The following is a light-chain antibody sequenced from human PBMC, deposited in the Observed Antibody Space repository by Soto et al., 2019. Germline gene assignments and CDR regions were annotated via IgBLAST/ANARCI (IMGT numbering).Light chain of an antibody. CDR1: SSDVGGYNY. CDR3: NSHAGSNTVI. J-gene: IGLJ2*01. V-gene: IGLV2-8*01. CDR2: EVS. Sequence: QSALTQPPSASGSPGQSVTISCTGTSSDVGGYNYVSWYQQHPGKAPKRMIYEVSKRPSGVPDRFSGSKSGNTASLTVSGLQTEDEADDYCNSHAGSNTVIFGGGTKLTVL.